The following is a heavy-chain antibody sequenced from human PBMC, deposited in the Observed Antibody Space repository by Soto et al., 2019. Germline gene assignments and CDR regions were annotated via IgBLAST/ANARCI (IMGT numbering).Heavy chain of an antibody. CDR1: GFTFSNYD. Sequence: EVQLVESGGDLVQPGGSLRLSCAASGFTFSNYDMHWVRQATGKGLEWVSTISTDGNTYSPGSVKGRFTISRENAKNSLYLQMNSLRVDDTAVYYCARGRDSGLYYFDYWGRGTLVTVSS. CDR3: ARGRDSGLYYFDY. CDR2: ISTDGNT. J-gene: IGHJ4*02. D-gene: IGHD2-21*01. V-gene: IGHV3-13*01.